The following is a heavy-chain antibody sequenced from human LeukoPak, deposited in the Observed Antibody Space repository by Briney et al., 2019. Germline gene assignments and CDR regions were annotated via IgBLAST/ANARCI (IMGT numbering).Heavy chain of an antibody. D-gene: IGHD1-1*01. CDR2: ISSSSTYI. CDR1: GFTFSSYS. CDR3: ARGPAGGTTMASYYFDY. V-gene: IGHV3-21*01. Sequence: GGSLRLSCAASGFTFSSYSMNWVRQAPGKGLEWVSSISSSSTYIYYADSVKGRFTISRDNAKNSLFLQMNSLRAEDTAVCYCARGPAGGTTMASYYFDYWGQGTLVTVSS. J-gene: IGHJ4*02.